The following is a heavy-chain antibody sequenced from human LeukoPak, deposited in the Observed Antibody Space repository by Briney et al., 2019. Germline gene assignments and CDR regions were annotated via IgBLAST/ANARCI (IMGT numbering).Heavy chain of an antibody. CDR1: GYSFTSYW. V-gene: IGHV5-51*01. CDR2: IYPGDSDT. Sequence: ESLKISCKGSGYSFTSYWIGWVRQMPGKGLEWMGIIYPGDSDTRYRPSFQGQVTISADKSISTAYLQWSSLKASDTAMYYCARHVEYYYGSGSPWYYGMDVWGKGTTVTVSS. J-gene: IGHJ6*04. CDR3: ARHVEYYYGSGSPWYYGMDV. D-gene: IGHD3-10*01.